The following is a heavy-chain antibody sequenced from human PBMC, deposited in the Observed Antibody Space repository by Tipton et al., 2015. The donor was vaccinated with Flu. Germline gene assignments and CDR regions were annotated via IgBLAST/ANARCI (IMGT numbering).Heavy chain of an antibody. CDR3: ARRDYSNYVSEPKNWFDP. D-gene: IGHD4-11*01. Sequence: TLSLTCAVSGDSIRSSDYYWAWIRQPPGKGLEWIGNTFHSGNSYHNPSLKGRVTISVDTSKNQFSLKLSSVTAADTAVYYCARRDYSNYVSEPKNWFDPWGQGTLVTVSS. CDR1: GDSIRSSDYY. J-gene: IGHJ5*02. V-gene: IGHV4-61*05. CDR2: TFHSGNS.